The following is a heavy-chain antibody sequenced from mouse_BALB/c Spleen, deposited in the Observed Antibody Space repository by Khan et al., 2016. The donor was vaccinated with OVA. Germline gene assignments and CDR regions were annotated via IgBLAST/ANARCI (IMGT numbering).Heavy chain of an antibody. CDR3: ARPAYDGYYDY. Sequence: QVQLQQSGPELVRPGVSVKISCKGSGYTFTDYAVHWMKQCHAKNLEWIGIISTYSGNTHYNQKFKGKATLTVDKSSSAAYMELARLTSAASAVYDGARPAYDGYYDYWGQGTTLTVSS. CDR2: ISTYSGNT. D-gene: IGHD2-3*01. V-gene: IGHV1S137*01. J-gene: IGHJ2*01. CDR1: GYTFTDYA.